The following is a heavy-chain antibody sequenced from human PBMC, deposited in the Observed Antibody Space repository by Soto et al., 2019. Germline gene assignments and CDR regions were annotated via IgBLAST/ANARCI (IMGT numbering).Heavy chain of an antibody. CDR2: ISSSGSTI. J-gene: IGHJ4*02. V-gene: IGHV3-48*03. CDR1: GFTFSSYE. D-gene: IGHD3-22*01. CDR3: ASTPDYYDSSGYYFDY. Sequence: GGSLRLSCAASGFTFSSYEMNWVRQAPGKGLEWVSYISSSGSTIYYADSVKGRFTISRDNAKSSLYLQMNSLRAEDTAVYYCASTPDYYDSSGYYFDYWGQGTLVTVSS.